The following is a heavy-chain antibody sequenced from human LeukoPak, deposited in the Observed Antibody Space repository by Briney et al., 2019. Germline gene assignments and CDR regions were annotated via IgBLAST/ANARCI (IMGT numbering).Heavy chain of an antibody. J-gene: IGHJ6*02. D-gene: IGHD2-2*01. V-gene: IGHV4-39*02. Sequence: PSETLSLTCTVSGGSVSSSSYYWGWIRQPPGKGLEWIGSIYYSGSTYYNPSLKSRVTISVDTSKNQFSLKLSSVTAADTAVYYCARDAGHQLSRRNYYAMDVWGQGTTVTVSS. CDR3: ARDAGHQLSRRNYYAMDV. CDR2: IYYSGST. CDR1: GGSVSSSSYY.